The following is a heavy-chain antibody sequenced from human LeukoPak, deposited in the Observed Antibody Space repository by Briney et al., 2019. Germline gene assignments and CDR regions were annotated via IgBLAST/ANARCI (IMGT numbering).Heavy chain of an antibody. V-gene: IGHV4-34*01. Sequence: SETLSRTCAVYGGSFSGYYWNWIRQSPGKGPEWIGEINDSGSTNYNPSLEGRVTISVDTSKNQFSLKVTSVTAADTAVYYCARGPVLGDATYSYYWDQGTLVTVSS. CDR3: ARGPVLGDATYSYY. CDR2: INDSGST. CDR1: GGSFSGYY. D-gene: IGHD2-21*02. J-gene: IGHJ1*01.